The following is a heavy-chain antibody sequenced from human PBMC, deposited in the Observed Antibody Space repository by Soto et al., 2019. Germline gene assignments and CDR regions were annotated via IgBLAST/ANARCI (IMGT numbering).Heavy chain of an antibody. D-gene: IGHD5-18*01. J-gene: IGHJ4*02. CDR1: GGSITSNNW. CDR2: IYHSGSI. CDR3: ARAASGYSYFDY. V-gene: IGHV4-4*02. Sequence: SETLSLTCAVSGGSITSNNWWSWVRQPPGKGLEWIGEIYHSGSINYNPSLNSRVTISVDKSKNHFSLNLISVTAADTAVYYCARAASGYSYFDYWGQGTLVTVSS.